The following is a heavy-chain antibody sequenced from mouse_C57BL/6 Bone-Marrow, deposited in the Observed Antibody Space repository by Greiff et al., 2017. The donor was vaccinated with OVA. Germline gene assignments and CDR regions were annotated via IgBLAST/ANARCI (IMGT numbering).Heavy chain of an antibody. Sequence: VHLVESGGGLVQPGDSLSLSCAASGFTFTHYYMSWVRQPPGKALEWLAFIRNKPNGSTTEYSASVKGRFTISRDNSQSILYLQMNALRAEDSATYYCARYKGRVAVDYFDYWGQGTARTGSS. V-gene: IGHV7-3*01. CDR3: ARYKGRVAVDYFDY. CDR1: GFTFTHYY. D-gene: IGHD1-1*01. J-gene: IGHJ2*01. CDR2: IRNKPNGSTT.